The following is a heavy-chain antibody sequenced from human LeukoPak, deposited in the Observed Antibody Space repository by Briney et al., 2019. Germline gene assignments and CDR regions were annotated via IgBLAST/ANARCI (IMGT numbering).Heavy chain of an antibody. J-gene: IGHJ4*02. D-gene: IGHD2-2*01. V-gene: IGHV3-23*01. Sequence: PGGSLRLSCAASGFTFSSYAMHWVRQAPGKGLEWVSAICGSGGSTYYADSVKGRFTISRDNSKNTLYLQMNSLRAEDTAVYYCSNETPRVPAASSGGYYFDYWGQGTLVTVSS. CDR1: GFTFSSYA. CDR2: ICGSGGST. CDR3: SNETPRVPAASSGGYYFDY.